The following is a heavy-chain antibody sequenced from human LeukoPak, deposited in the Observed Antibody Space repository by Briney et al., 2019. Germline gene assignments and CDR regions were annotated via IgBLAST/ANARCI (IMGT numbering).Heavy chain of an antibody. J-gene: IGHJ4*02. D-gene: IGHD1-26*01. V-gene: IGHV4-4*07. Sequence: KPSDTLSLTCTVSGGSIGSYYWSWIRQPAGKGLEWIGRIYTTGSTNYNPSLKSRVTMSLDTSKNQLSLNLSSVTAADTAVYYCARSGGSGFQLDSWGQGTLVTVSS. CDR2: IYTTGST. CDR1: GGSIGSYY. CDR3: ARSGGSGFQLDS.